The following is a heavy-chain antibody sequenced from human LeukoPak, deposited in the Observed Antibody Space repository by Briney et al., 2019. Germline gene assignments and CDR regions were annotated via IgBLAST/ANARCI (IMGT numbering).Heavy chain of an antibody. CDR3: AKTYYSSSGSWD. Sequence: SETLSLTCTVSGGSISSYYCNWLRQPPGEGLEWIGFIYSSGSTAYNPSLKSRVTISLDTSKNQFSLRLNSATAADTAVYYCAKTYYSSSGSWDWGQGTLVTVSS. CDR1: GGSISSYY. D-gene: IGHD3-10*01. CDR2: IYSSGST. J-gene: IGHJ1*01. V-gene: IGHV4-59*01.